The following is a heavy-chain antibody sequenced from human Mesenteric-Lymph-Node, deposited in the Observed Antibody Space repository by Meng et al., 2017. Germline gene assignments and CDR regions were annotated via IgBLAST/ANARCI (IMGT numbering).Heavy chain of an antibody. Sequence: GESLKISCAASGFTISPYGIHWVRQAPGKGLEWVALISFDATNTYYGESVKGRFTVSRDKGRFSISRDMSQNTFHLQMNTLGVEDTAVYYCGSWPSRLSSFEHWGPGTVVTVSS. CDR3: GSWPSRLSSFEH. CDR1: GFTISPYG. D-gene: IGHD2/OR15-2a*01. J-gene: IGHJ4*02. V-gene: IGHV3-30*03. CDR2: ISFDATNT.